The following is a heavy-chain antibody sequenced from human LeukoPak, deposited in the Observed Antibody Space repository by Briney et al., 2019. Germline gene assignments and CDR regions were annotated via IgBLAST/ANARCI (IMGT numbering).Heavy chain of an antibody. V-gene: IGHV5-51*01. J-gene: IGHJ5*02. CDR2: IYPGDSDT. Sequence: GESLKISCKGSGYSFTNYWIGWVRQMPGKGLEWMAMIYPGDSDTRYSPSFQGQVTISADKSISTAYLQWCSLEASDTAMYFCARHGSSYFEPRYNWFDPWGQGTLVTVSS. CDR3: ARHGSSYFEPRYNWFDP. D-gene: IGHD3-9*01. CDR1: GYSFTNYW.